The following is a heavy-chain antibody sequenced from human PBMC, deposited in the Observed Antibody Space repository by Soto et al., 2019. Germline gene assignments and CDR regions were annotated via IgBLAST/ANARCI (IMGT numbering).Heavy chain of an antibody. CDR1: GYSFTSHW. J-gene: IGHJ6*02. Sequence: GEPLKISCKGVGYSFTSHWISRVRQMPGKGLEWMGRIDPSDSYTNYSPSFQGHVTISADKSISTAYLQWSSLKASDTAMYYCARLPYYGSGSYYLYGMDVWGQGTTVTVSS. D-gene: IGHD3-10*01. CDR2: IDPSDSYT. CDR3: ARLPYYGSGSYYLYGMDV. V-gene: IGHV5-10-1*01.